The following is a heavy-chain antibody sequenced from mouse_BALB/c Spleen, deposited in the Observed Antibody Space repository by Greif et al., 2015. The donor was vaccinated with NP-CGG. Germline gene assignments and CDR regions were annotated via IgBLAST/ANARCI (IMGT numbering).Heavy chain of an antibody. D-gene: IGHD2-1*01. CDR2: IDPENGNT. CDR1: GFNVKDYY. J-gene: IGHJ2*01. Sequence: VQLKESGAELARPGALVKLSCKASGFNVKDYYMHWVKQRPEQGLEWIGWIDPENGNTIYDPKFQGKASITADTSSNTAYLQLSSLTSEDTAVYYCAYGNYFDYWGQGTTLTVSS. CDR3: AYGNYFDY. V-gene: IGHV14-1*02.